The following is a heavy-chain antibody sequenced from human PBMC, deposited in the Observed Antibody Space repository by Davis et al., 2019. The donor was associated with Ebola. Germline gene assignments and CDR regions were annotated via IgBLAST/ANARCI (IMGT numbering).Heavy chain of an antibody. J-gene: IGHJ6*02. CDR2: ISWNSGSI. CDR1: GFTFDDYA. CDR3: ARGREWYYDSSGYNYGMDV. D-gene: IGHD3-22*01. Sequence: SLKISCAASGFTFDDYAMHWVRQAPGKGLEWVSGISWNSGSIGYADSVKGRFTISRDNAKNSLYLQMNSLRAEDTALYYCARGREWYYDSSGYNYGMDVWGQGTTVTVSS. V-gene: IGHV3-9*01.